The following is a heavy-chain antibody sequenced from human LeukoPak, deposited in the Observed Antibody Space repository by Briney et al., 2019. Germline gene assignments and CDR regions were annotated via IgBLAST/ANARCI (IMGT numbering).Heavy chain of an antibody. CDR2: LNPNSGNR. CDR1: GYTFINYD. V-gene: IGHV1-8*01. CDR3: ARGNMIRFGGAS. Sequence: ASVKVSCKASGYTFINYDINWVRQAPGQGLEWIGWLNPNSGNRGFARKFQDRVTLTRDTSISTAYMDLYSLTSEDTAVYYCARGNMIRFGGASWGQGSLVTVSS. D-gene: IGHD3-16*01. J-gene: IGHJ5*02.